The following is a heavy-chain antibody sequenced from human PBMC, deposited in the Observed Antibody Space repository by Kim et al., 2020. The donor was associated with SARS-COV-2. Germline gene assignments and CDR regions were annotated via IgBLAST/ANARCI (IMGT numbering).Heavy chain of an antibody. Sequence: ASVKVSCKASGYTFTNYTIHWVCQAPGQRLEWMGWINAGNGNTKYSQKFQGRVTITRDTSASTAYMELSSLRSEDTAVYYCASPYYDTSGYYYYYGMYVWGQGTTVTVSS. CDR2: INAGNGNT. D-gene: IGHD3-22*01. CDR1: GYTFTNYT. V-gene: IGHV1-3*01. J-gene: IGHJ6*02. CDR3: ASPYYDTSGYYYYYGMYV.